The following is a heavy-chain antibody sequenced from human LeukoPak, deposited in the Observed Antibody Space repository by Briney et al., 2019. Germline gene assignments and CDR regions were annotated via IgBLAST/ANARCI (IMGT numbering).Heavy chain of an antibody. V-gene: IGHV4-34*01. CDR3: ASSTSLDYYYYMDV. CDR1: GGSFSGYY. Sequence: PSETLSLTCAVYGGSFSGYYWSWLRQPPGKGLEWIGEINHSGSTNYNPSLKSRVTISVDTSKNQFSLKLSSVTAADTAVYYCASSTSLDYYYYMDVWGKGTTVTVSS. J-gene: IGHJ6*03. D-gene: IGHD6-13*01. CDR2: INHSGST.